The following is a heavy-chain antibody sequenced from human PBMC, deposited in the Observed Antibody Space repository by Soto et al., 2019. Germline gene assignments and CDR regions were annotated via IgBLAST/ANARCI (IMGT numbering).Heavy chain of an antibody. CDR2: TYYRSKWYN. CDR3: ARIPSYGTRKFFANFGSMDV. D-gene: IGHD5-18*01. V-gene: IGHV6-1*01. CDR1: GDSVSSNSAA. J-gene: IGHJ6*02. Sequence: PSQTLSLTCAISGDSVSSNSAAWNWIRQSPSRGLEWLGRTYYRSKWYNDYAVSVKSRITINPDTSKNQFSLQLNSVTPEDTAVYYCARIPSYGTRKFFANFGSMDVWGQGTTVTVSS.